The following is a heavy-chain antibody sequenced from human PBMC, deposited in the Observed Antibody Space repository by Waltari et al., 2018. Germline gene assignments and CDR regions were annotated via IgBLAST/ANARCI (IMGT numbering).Heavy chain of an antibody. CDR1: GYSISRCYY. V-gene: IGHV4-38-2*01. CDR2: IYHSGST. D-gene: IGHD4-17*01. CDR3: ARADYNDYGDYGVDY. J-gene: IGHJ4*02. Sequence: QVPLQESGPGLVKPSETLSLTCAVSGYSISRCYYWGGIRAPPGKGLEWIGSIYHSGSTYYNPSLKSRVTISVDTSKNQFSLKLSSVTAADTAVYYCARADYNDYGDYGVDYWGQGTLVTVSS.